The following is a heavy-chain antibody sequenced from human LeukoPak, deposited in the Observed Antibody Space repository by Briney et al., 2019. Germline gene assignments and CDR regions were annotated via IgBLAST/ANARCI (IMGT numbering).Heavy chain of an antibody. CDR2: FSYDGINK. CDR1: GFTFSRCG. CDR3: VKEADSGAYRTSDY. V-gene: IGHV3-30*18. Sequence: PGGSLRLSCAASGFTFSRCGMHWVRQAPGKGLGWLAVFSYDGINKHYTDSVKGRFTIYRDNSKNTLSLQMNGLRAEDTGVYYCVKEADSGAYRTSDYWGQGTLVTVSS. D-gene: IGHD6-19*01. J-gene: IGHJ4*02.